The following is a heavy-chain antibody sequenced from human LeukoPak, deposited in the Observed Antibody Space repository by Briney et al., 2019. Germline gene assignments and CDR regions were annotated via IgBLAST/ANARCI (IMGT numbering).Heavy chain of an antibody. CDR3: ARDQLGFDY. CDR1: GFTFSSYA. V-gene: IGHV3-23*01. J-gene: IGHJ4*02. D-gene: IGHD6-13*01. Sequence: GGSLRLSCAASGFTFSSYAMSWVRQAPGKGLEWVSAISGSGESTYYTDSVKGRFTISRDNSKNTLYLQMNSLTAEDTAVYYCARDQLGFDYWGQGALVTVSS. CDR2: ISGSGEST.